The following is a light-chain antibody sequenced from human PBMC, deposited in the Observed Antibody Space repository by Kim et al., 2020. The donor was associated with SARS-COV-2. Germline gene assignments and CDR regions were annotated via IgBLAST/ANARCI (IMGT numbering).Light chain of an antibody. CDR1: QSVSSY. CDR3: QGSSNWFT. V-gene: IGKV3-11*01. J-gene: IGKJ4*01. Sequence: EIVLTQSPATLSLSPGERATLSCRASQSVSSYLAWYQQKPGQAPRLLIYDASNRATGIPARFSGSGSGTDFTLTISSLEPEDFAVYYYQGSSNWFTFGEGTKVDIK. CDR2: DAS.